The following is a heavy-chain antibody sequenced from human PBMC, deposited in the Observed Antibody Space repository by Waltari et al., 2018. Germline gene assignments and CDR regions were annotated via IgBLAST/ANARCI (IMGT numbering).Heavy chain of an antibody. CDR3: ARIIAARLLFDY. Sequence: QLQLQESGPGLVKPSETLSLTCTGPGGSISSSSYYWGGVRQPPGKGLEWIGSIYYSGSTYYNPSLKSRVTISVDTSKNQFSLKLSSVTAADTAVYYCARIIAARLLFDYWGQGTLVTVSS. D-gene: IGHD6-6*01. J-gene: IGHJ4*02. V-gene: IGHV4-39*01. CDR2: IYYSGST. CDR1: GGSISSSSYY.